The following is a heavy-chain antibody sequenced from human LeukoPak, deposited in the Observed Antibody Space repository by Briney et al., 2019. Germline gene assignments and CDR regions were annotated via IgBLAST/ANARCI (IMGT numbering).Heavy chain of an antibody. V-gene: IGHV3-48*02. CDR1: GFTFSPYS. D-gene: IGHD2-8*01. J-gene: IGHJ3*02. Sequence: TGGSLRLSCAASGFTFSPYSMNGLRQAPGKGLEWISYITGSSSTIYYADSVKGRFTISRDNAKNLLYLQMNSLRDEDTAVYYCASSNGALDIWGQGTMVTVSS. CDR2: ITGSSSTI. CDR3: ASSNGALDI.